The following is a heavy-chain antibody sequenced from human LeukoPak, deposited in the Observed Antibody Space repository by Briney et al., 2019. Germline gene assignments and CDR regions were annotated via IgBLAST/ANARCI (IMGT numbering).Heavy chain of an antibody. CDR1: GFTLSNSY. J-gene: IGHJ4*02. V-gene: IGHV3-7*03. CDR2: IKEDGSAK. CDR3: ARDFPLFN. Sequence: PRGSLRLSCAASGFTLSNSYMSWVRQAPGKGLEWVATIKEDGSAKYYVDSVKGRFTISRDTSRNTLYLQMNSLRVDDTAVYYCARDFPLFNWGQGTLVTVSS.